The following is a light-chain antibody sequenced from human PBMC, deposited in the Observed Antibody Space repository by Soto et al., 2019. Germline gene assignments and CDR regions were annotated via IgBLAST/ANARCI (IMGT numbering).Light chain of an antibody. CDR2: DAS. CDR3: QHYDRVLRNT. CDR1: QDISNY. Sequence: DIQITQSPSSLSASVGDRVTITCQASQDISNYLNWYQQRPGEAPNLLIYDASALAPGVPSRFSGSGSGTDFTLTSTSLQPEDAATYYCQHYDRVLRNTFGQGTKLGL. V-gene: IGKV1-33*01. J-gene: IGKJ2*01.